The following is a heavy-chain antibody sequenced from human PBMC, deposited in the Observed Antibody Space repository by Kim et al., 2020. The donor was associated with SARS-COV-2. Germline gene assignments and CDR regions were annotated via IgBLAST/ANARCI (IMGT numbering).Heavy chain of an antibody. Sequence: GGSLRLSCAASGFTFSSYGMHWVRQAPGKGLEWVAVISYDGSNKYYADSVKGRFTISRDNSKNTLYLQMNSLRAEDTAVYYCAKDPWGYSSALLDYWGQGTLVTVSS. V-gene: IGHV3-30*18. CDR1: GFTFSSYG. CDR2: ISYDGSNK. CDR3: AKDPWGYSSALLDY. J-gene: IGHJ4*02. D-gene: IGHD6-25*01.